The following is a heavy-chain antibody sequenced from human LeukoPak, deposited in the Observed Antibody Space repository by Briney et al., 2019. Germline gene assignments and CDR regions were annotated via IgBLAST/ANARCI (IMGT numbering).Heavy chain of an antibody. J-gene: IGHJ4*02. D-gene: IGHD4-17*01. CDR2: IYHSGST. Sequence: SETLSLTCAVSGGSISSGGYSWSWIRQPPGKGLEWIGYIYHSGSTYYNPSLKSRVTISVDRSKNQFSLKLSSVTAADTAVYYCATSTVTTKSYYFDYWGQGTLVTVSS. CDR3: ATSTVTTKSYYFDY. CDR1: GGSISSGGYS. V-gene: IGHV4-30-2*01.